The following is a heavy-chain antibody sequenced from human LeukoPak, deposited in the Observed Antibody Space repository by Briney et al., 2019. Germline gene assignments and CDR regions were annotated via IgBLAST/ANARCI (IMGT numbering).Heavy chain of an antibody. CDR2: ISGSGGST. CDR3: ATDDFWKGFYTNLDY. V-gene: IGHV3-23*01. J-gene: IGHJ4*02. D-gene: IGHD3-3*01. CDR1: GFTFSSYA. Sequence: PGGSLRLSCAASGFTFSSYAMSWVRQAPGKGLEWVSAISGSGGSTYYADSVKGRFTISRDNSRNTLYLQMNSLRVEDTAVYYCATDDFWKGFYTNLDYWGQGTLVTVSS.